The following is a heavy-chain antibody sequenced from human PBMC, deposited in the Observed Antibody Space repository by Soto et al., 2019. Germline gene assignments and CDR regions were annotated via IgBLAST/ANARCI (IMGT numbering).Heavy chain of an antibody. CDR1: GGTLSSYA. D-gene: IGHD3-22*01. CDR3: ARDVHDSSGYLDRARAFDI. V-gene: IGHV1-69*12. Sequence: QVQLVQSGAEVKKPGSSVKFSCKASGGTLSSYAISWVRQAPGQGLEWMGGIIPIFGTENYAQKFQGRVKITADESTSTAYMELSSLRSEDTAVYYCARDVHDSSGYLDRARAFDIWGQGTMVTVSS. CDR2: IIPIFGTE. J-gene: IGHJ3*02.